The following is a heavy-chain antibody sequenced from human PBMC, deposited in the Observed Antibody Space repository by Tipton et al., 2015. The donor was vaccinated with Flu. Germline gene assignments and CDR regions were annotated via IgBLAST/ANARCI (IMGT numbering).Heavy chain of an antibody. CDR3: ARHGAGSGYPD. V-gene: IGHV5-51*01. D-gene: IGHD3-22*01. Sequence: QLVQSGAEVKEPGASLRISCKLSGDNFRGQWIGWVRQMSGKGLEWMGIIYPDDSETRYSPSFKDQVSISVDESINTAYLQWSSLKASDTATYYGARHGAGSGYPDWRQGTLVTVSS. CDR2: IYPDDSET. CDR1: GDNFRGQW. J-gene: IGHJ4*02.